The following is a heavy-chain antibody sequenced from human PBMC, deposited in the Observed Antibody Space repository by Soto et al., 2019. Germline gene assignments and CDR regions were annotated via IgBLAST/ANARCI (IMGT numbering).Heavy chain of an antibody. D-gene: IGHD6-13*01. CDR3: ARSRGQQLANREGVGYYYYGMDV. Sequence: GASVKVSCKASGYTFTGYYMHWVRQAPGQGLEWMGWINPNSGGTNYAQKFQGRVTMTRDTSISTAYMELSRLRSDDTAVYYCARSRGQQLANREGVGYYYYGMDVWGQGTTVTVSS. CDR1: GYTFTGYY. CDR2: INPNSGGT. J-gene: IGHJ6*02. V-gene: IGHV1-2*02.